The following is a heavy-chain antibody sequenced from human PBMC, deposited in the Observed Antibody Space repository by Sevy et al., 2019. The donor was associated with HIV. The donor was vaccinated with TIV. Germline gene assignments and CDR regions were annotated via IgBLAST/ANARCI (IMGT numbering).Heavy chain of an antibody. CDR3: ARDLGGYGGNSIDY. D-gene: IGHD2-21*02. Sequence: ASVKVSCKASGYTFTSYGISWVRQAPGQGLEWMGWISVDNGNTNYAQKLQGRVTLTTDTSTSTGYMELRSLRSDDTAVYYCARDLGGYGGNSIDYWGQETLVTVSS. J-gene: IGHJ4*02. V-gene: IGHV1-18*01. CDR1: GYTFTSYG. CDR2: ISVDNGNT.